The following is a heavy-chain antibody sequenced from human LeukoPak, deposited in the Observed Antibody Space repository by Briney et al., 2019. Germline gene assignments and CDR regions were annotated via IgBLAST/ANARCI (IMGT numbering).Heavy chain of an antibody. D-gene: IGHD2-15*01. CDR1: GFTFSNYW. CDR2: IKSDGSRT. J-gene: IGHJ4*02. V-gene: IGHV3-74*01. Sequence: PGGSLRLSCAASGFTFSNYWMHWVRQAPGKGLVWVSRIKSDGSRTDYADSVKGRVTISRDNSKNTLYLQMNSLRLEDTAVYYCAKDISTSAGSNFDCWGQGTLVTVSS. CDR3: AKDISTSAGSNFDC.